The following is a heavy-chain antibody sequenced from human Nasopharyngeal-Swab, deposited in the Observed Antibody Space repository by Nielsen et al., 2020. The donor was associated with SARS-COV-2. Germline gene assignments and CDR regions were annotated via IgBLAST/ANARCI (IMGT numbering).Heavy chain of an antibody. J-gene: IGHJ3*02. D-gene: IGHD2-21*02. CDR3: ARSCRVVTAIRFAFDI. Sequence: WIRQPPGKGLEWIGEINHSGSTNSNPSLKSRVTISVDTSKNQFSLKLSSVTAADTAVYYCARSCRVVTAIRFAFDIWGQGTMVTVSS. CDR2: INHSGST. V-gene: IGHV4-34*01.